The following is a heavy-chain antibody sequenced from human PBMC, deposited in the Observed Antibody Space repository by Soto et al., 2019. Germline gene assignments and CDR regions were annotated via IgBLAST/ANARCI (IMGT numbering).Heavy chain of an antibody. CDR3: ARSIRGPRRFNGMDV. D-gene: IGHD1-20*01. Sequence: SVPTLVNPTETLTLTCTFSGFSLTSPGMCVSWIRQPPGKALEWLALIERDDDDKYYSTSLKTRLTISKDTRKNQVVLTMANMDPADTGTYYCARSIRGPRRFNGMDVWGQGTTVTVSS. V-gene: IGHV2-70*13. J-gene: IGHJ6*02. CDR2: IERDDDDK. CDR1: GFSLTSPGMC.